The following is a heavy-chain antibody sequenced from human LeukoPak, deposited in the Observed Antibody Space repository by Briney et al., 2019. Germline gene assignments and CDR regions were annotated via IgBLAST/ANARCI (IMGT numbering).Heavy chain of an antibody. V-gene: IGHV3-23*01. Sequence: GGSLRLSCAASGFTFSTYAMSWVRQAPGKGLEWVSLISSSGSNTYYADSVKGRFTISRDNSKNTLYLQMNSLRAEDTAVYYCATEPLSGRLIFGYYFDYWGQGTLVTVSS. CDR2: ISSSGSNT. CDR1: GFTFSTYA. J-gene: IGHJ4*02. CDR3: ATEPLSGRLIFGYYFDY. D-gene: IGHD3/OR15-3a*01.